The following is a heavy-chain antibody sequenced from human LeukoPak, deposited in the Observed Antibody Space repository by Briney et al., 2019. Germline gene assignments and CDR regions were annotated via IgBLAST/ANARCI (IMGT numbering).Heavy chain of an antibody. J-gene: IGHJ4*02. CDR2: IGVRGGSS. CDR1: GFTFSSYA. V-gene: IGHV3-23*01. CDR3: ARRGDGYKQFDY. Sequence: GGSLRLSCAASGFTFSSYAMTWVRQAPGKGLEWVSVIGVRGGSSYYADSAKGRFTISRDNSKSTLYLQMNGLRAEDTAVYFCARRGDGYKQFDYWGQGTLVTVSS. D-gene: IGHD5-24*01.